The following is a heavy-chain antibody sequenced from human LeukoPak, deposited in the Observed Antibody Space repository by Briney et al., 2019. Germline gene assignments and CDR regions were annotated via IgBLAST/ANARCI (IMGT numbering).Heavy chain of an antibody. CDR1: GFAFSSNW. CDR2: IKEDGSEK. V-gene: IGHV3-7*01. CDR3: ASYRIGYCSGDTCYADWFDP. J-gene: IGHJ5*02. D-gene: IGHD2-15*01. Sequence: PGGSLRLSCAASGFAFSSNWMSWVRQAPGKGLEWVANIKEDGSEKYYEDSVKGGFTISRDNAKNSLYLQMNNLRAEDTAVYYCASYRIGYCSGDTCYADWFDPWGQGTLVTVSS.